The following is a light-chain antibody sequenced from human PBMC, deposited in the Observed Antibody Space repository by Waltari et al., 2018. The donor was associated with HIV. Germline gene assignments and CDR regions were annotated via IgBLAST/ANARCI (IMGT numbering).Light chain of an antibody. CDR1: RNIDRN. J-gene: IGKJ2*01. CDR3: QQYNDWPYT. Sequence: EIVMTQSPATLPLSPGGGATLSCRASRNIDRNLAWYQQKPGQTPRLLIYGTYTRASGIPARFSGSGSGTEFTLTVSSLQSEDFALYYCQQYNDWPYTFGQGTKL. CDR2: GTY. V-gene: IGKV3-15*01.